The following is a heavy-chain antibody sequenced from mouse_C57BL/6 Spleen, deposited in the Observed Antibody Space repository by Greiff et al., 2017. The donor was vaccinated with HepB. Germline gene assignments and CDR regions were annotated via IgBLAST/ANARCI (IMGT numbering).Heavy chain of an antibody. V-gene: IGHV1-61*01. J-gene: IGHJ2*01. D-gene: IGHD2-4*01. Sequence: QVQLQQPGAELVRPGSSVKLSCKASGYTFTSYWMDWVKQRPGQGLEWIGNIYPSDSETHYNQKFKYKATLTVDKYSSTAYLQLSSLTSADSAVYYCARSYYDYDGYYFEDWGKGTTVTVSS. CDR1: GYTFTSYW. CDR3: ARSYYDYDGYYFED. CDR2: IYPSDSET.